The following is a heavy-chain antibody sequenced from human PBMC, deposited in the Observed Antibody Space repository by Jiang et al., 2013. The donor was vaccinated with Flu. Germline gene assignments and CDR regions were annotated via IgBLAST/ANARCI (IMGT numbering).Heavy chain of an antibody. CDR3: ARDVNYYDSSGYSDAFDI. Sequence: WMGWISAYNGNTNYAQKLQGRVTMTTDTSTSTAYMELRSLRSDDTAVYYCARDVNYYDSSGYSDAFDIWGQGTMVTVSS. CDR2: ISAYNGNT. D-gene: IGHD3-22*01. V-gene: IGHV1-18*01. J-gene: IGHJ3*02.